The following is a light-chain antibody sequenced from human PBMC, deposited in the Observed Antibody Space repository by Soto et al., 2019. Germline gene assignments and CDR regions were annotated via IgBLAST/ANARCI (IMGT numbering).Light chain of an antibody. CDR3: QKYSSVPF. Sequence: IQMTQSPTSLSASVGDRVTITCRASQGIRNFVAWDQQKPGKPPNLLIYATSTLQSGVQARFSSSGSGTDFTLTINSLQPGDVGTYSCQKYSSVPFFGPGTKV. CDR2: ATS. V-gene: IGKV1-27*01. J-gene: IGKJ3*01. CDR1: QGIRNF.